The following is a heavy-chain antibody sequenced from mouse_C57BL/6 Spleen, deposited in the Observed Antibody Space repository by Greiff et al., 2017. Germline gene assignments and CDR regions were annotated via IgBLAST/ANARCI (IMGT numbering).Heavy chain of an antibody. D-gene: IGHD1-1*01. CDR2: IRNKANGYTT. CDR1: GFTFTDYY. CDR3: ARRGTTVVARYFDV. J-gene: IGHJ1*03. Sequence: EVKVVESGGGLVQPGGSLSLSCAASGFTFTDYYMSWVRQPPGKALEWLGFIRNKANGYTTEYSASVKGRFTISRDNSQSILYLQMNALRAEDSATYYGARRGTTVVARYFDVWGTGTTVTVSS. V-gene: IGHV7-3*01.